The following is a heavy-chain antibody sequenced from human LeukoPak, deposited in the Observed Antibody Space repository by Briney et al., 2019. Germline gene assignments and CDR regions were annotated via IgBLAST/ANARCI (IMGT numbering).Heavy chain of an antibody. J-gene: IGHJ3*02. Sequence: PGGSLRLSCAASGFTFSNAWMSWVRQAPGEGLEWVCRIYSKTDGGTTDYAAPVKGRFTISRDDSKNTLYLQMNSLKTEDTAVYYCTTGFFGVVNDAFDIWGQGTMVTVSS. CDR2: IYSKTDGGTT. V-gene: IGHV3-15*01. CDR1: GFTFSNAW. D-gene: IGHD3-3*01. CDR3: TTGFFGVVNDAFDI.